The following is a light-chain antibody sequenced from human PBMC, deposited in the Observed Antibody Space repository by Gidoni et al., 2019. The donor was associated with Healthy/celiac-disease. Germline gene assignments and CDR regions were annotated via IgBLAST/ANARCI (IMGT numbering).Light chain of an antibody. CDR2: DAS. Sequence: SSLSASVGDRVTITCQASQDISNYLNWYQQKPGKAPKLLIYDASNLETGVPSRFSGSGSGTDFTFTISSLQPEDIATYYCQQYDNLPFTFGPXTKVDIK. CDR3: QQYDNLPFT. CDR1: QDISNY. J-gene: IGKJ3*01. V-gene: IGKV1-33*01.